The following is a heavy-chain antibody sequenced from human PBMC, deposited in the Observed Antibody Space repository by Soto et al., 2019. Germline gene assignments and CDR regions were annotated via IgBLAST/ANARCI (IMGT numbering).Heavy chain of an antibody. CDR1: GGSISTGSYS. J-gene: IGHJ5*02. V-gene: IGHV4-30-2*01. D-gene: IGHD4-17*01. CDR2: IYHGGST. CDR3: ASNSPYGDYSWRA. Sequence: QLQLQESGSGLVKPSQTLSLTCAVSGGSISTGSYSWSWIRQPPGKGLEWIGHIYHGGSTYYNPSLKSRVTISVDRSNNQFSLKLSSVTAADTAVYYCASNSPYGDYSWRAWGQGTLVTVFS.